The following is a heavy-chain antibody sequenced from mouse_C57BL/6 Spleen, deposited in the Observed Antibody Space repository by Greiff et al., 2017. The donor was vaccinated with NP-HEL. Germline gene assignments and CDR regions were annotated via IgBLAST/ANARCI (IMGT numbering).Heavy chain of an antibody. CDR1: GFTFSSYA. J-gene: IGHJ4*01. CDR3: ARFYYGNYGAMDY. CDR2: ISDGGSYT. Sequence: DVMLVESGGGLVKPGGSLKLSCAASGFTFSSYAMSWVRQTPEKRLEWVATISDGGSYTYYPDNVKGRFTISRDNAKNNLYLQMSHLKSEDTAMYYCARFYYGNYGAMDYWGQGTSVTVSS. V-gene: IGHV5-4*03. D-gene: IGHD2-1*01.